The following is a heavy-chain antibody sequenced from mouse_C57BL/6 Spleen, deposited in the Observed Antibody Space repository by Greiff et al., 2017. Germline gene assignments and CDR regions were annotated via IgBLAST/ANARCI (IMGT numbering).Heavy chain of an antibody. J-gene: IGHJ4*01. CDR3: AKHKGYSNDYAMDY. CDR1: GFSLTSYA. Sequence: VKLMESGPGLVAPSQSLSITCTASGFSLTSYAVDCVRQPPGKGLEWLGVIWGGGSTTYTSALMSRLSISKVNSKSQVFLKMNSLQTDDTAMYYCAKHKGYSNDYAMDYWGQGTSVTVSS. D-gene: IGHD2-5*01. CDR2: IWGGGST. V-gene: IGHV2-9*01.